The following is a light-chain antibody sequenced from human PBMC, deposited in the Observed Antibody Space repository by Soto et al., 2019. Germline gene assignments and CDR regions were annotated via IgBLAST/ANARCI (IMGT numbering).Light chain of an antibody. J-gene: IGLJ3*02. CDR2: LNNDGSH. V-gene: IGLV4-69*01. CDR3: QTWGTGIQV. Sequence: QLVLTQSPSASASLGASVKLTCTLSSGHSSYAIAWHRQQPEKGPRILMRLNNDGSHTKGDGIPDRFSGSSSGAERYLTVSSLQSEDEADYYCQTWGTGIQVFGGGTKLTVL. CDR1: SGHSSYA.